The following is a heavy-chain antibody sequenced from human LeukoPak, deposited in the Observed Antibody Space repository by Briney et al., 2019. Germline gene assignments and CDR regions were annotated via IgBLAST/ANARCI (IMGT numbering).Heavy chain of an antibody. CDR1: GFTLSSYA. CDR2: ISSNGGST. CDR3: ASSPSISLGYMDV. J-gene: IGHJ6*03. Sequence: GGSLRLSCAASGFTLSSYAMHWVRQAPGKGLEYVSAISSNGGSTYYANSVKGRFTISRDNSKNTLYLQMGSLRAEDMAVYYCASSPSISLGYMDVWGKGTTVTVSS. D-gene: IGHD2-21*01. V-gene: IGHV3-64*01.